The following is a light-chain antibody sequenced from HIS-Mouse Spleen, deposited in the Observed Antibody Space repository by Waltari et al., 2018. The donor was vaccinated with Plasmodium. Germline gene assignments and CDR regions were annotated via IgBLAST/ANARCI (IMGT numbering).Light chain of an antibody. CDR3: NSRDSSGNHQV. J-gene: IGLJ3*02. CDR1: SLRSYY. V-gene: IGLV3-19*01. CDR2: GKN. Sequence: SSELTQDPAVSVALGQTVRITCQGDSLRSYYASWYQQKPGQAPVIVIYGKNNRTSGIPDRFSGSSSGNTASLTITGAQAEDEAYYYCNSRDSSGNHQVFGGGTKLTVL.